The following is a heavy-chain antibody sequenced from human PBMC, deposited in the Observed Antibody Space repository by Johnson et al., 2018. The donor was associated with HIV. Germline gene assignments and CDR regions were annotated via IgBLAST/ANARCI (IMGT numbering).Heavy chain of an antibody. Sequence: VQLVESGGGLVQPGGSLRLSSAASGFIVSNNYMSWVRQAPGKGLEWVSIIYSDGSTYYADSVKGGFTISRDNSKNTVSLQMNSLRAEDTAVYYCASPKTPTRVVRGAFDIWGQGTMVTVSS. CDR2: IYSDGST. J-gene: IGHJ3*02. CDR3: ASPKTPTRVVRGAFDI. V-gene: IGHV3-53*03. D-gene: IGHD3-10*01. CDR1: GFIVSNNY.